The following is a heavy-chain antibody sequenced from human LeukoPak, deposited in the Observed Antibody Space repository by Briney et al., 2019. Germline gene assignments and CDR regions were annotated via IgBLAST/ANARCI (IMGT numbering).Heavy chain of an antibody. CDR2: INPNCGGT. D-gene: IGHD4-11*01. CDR1: GYTFTGYY. V-gene: IGHV1-2*02. J-gene: IGHJ6*02. CDR3: ARDELVPTVTTDYYYGMDV. Sequence: GASVKLSCKASGYTFTGYYMHWVRQAPGQGLEWMGWINPNCGGTNYAQKFQGRVTMTRDTSISTAYMELSRLRSDDTAVYYCARDELVPTVTTDYYYGMDVWGQGTTVTVSS.